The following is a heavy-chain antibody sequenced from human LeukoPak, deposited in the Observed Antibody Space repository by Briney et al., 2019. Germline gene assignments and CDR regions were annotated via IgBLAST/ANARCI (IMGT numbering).Heavy chain of an antibody. CDR1: GGSISSYY. D-gene: IGHD2-2*01. J-gene: IGHJ5*02. Sequence: SETLSLTCTVSGGSISSYYWGWIRQPPGKGLEWIGYIYYSGSTNYNPSLKSRVTISVDTSKNQFSLKLSSVTAADTAVYYCARVRGYCSSTSCNNWFDPWGQGTLVTVSS. CDR2: IYYSGST. V-gene: IGHV4-59*01. CDR3: ARVRGYCSSTSCNNWFDP.